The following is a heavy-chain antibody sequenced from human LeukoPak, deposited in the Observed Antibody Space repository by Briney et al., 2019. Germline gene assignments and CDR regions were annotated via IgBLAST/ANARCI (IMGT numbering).Heavy chain of an antibody. Sequence: ASVKVSCKASGYTFTGYYMHWVRQAPGQGLEWMGWINPNSGGTNYAQKFQGRVTMTRDTSISTAHMELSRLRSDDTAVYYCARDHRGYYGDYLSWFDPWGQGTLVTVSS. J-gene: IGHJ5*02. D-gene: IGHD4-17*01. CDR1: GYTFTGYY. CDR2: INPNSGGT. V-gene: IGHV1-2*02. CDR3: ARDHRGYYGDYLSWFDP.